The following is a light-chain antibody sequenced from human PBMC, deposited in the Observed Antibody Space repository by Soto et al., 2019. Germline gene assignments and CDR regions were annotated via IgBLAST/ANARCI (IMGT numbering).Light chain of an antibody. CDR3: QQYGSSSYT. CDR1: QSISSSY. CDR2: GAS. Sequence: EIVLTQSPGTLSLSPGERATLSCRASQSISSSYLAWYQQTPGQAPRLLIYGASSRATGIPDRFSGSGSGTDFTLTISRLEPEDFAVYYCQQYGSSSYTFGQGTKLDIK. V-gene: IGKV3-20*01. J-gene: IGKJ2*01.